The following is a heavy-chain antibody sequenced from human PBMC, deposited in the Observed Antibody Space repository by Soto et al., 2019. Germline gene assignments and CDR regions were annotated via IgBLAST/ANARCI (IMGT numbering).Heavy chain of an antibody. V-gene: IGHV1-69*06. Sequence: SVKVSCKASGGTFSSYAISWVRQAPGQGLEWMGGIIPIFGTANYAQKFQGRVTIAADKSTSTAYMELSSLRSEDTAVYYCARSITMIVVVPGVPYYYGMDVWGQGTTVTVSS. CDR1: GGTFSSYA. CDR2: IIPIFGTA. J-gene: IGHJ6*02. D-gene: IGHD3-22*01. CDR3: ARSITMIVVVPGVPYYYGMDV.